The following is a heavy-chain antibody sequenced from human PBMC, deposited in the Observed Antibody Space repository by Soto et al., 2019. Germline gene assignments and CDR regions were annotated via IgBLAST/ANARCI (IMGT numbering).Heavy chain of an antibody. CDR2: ISSDSGTI. V-gene: IGHV3-48*01. CDR1: GFAFPIAS. D-gene: IGHD6-13*01. J-gene: IGHJ6*02. Sequence: GGSLRLSCAASGFAFPIASMTWVRQAPGKGLEWVSSISSDSGTIYYADSVKGRFTISRDSSKNTLYLQMNNLRADDTAVYYCARDVAAAGPPPVYYYYAMDIWGQGTTVTVSS. CDR3: ARDVAAAGPPPVYYYYAMDI.